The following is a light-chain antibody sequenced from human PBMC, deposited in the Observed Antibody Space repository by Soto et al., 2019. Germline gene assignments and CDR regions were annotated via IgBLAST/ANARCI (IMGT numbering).Light chain of an antibody. J-gene: IGKJ3*01. CDR3: QQYDSLPLS. Sequence: EIVLTQSPGTLSLSPGERATLSCRASQSITSSYLAWYQQKPGQAPRLLIYGASRRATDIPDRFSGSGSGTDFTLTISRLEPEDVAKYYCQQYDSLPLSFGHGNKVELK. CDR2: GAS. V-gene: IGKV3-20*01. CDR1: QSITSSY.